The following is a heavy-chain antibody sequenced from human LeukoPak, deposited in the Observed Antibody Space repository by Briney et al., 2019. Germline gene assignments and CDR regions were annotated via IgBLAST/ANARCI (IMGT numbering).Heavy chain of an antibody. CDR1: GYTFTTYG. V-gene: IGHV1-18*01. CDR3: ARTYYYGSGGYDKWFDP. Sequence: GASVKVSCKASGYTFTTYGITWVRQAPGQGLEWVGWISTYNGNTDYAQKLQDRVTMTTDTSTTTVYMELRSLTYDDTAIYYCARTYYYGSGGYDKWFDPWGQGTLVIVSS. J-gene: IGHJ5*02. CDR2: ISTYNGNT. D-gene: IGHD3-10*01.